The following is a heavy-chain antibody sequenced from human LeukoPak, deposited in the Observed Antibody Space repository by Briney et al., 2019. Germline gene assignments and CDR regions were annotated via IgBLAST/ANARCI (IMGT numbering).Heavy chain of an antibody. V-gene: IGHV4-30-4*01. J-gene: IGHJ3*02. Sequence: PSETLSLTCTVSGGSISSGGYYWSWIRQPPGKGLEWIGYIYYSGSTYYNPSLKSRVTISVDTSKNQFSLKLSSVTAADTAVYYCARDRRDSSSWYLAFDIWGQGTMVTVSS. CDR1: GGSISSGGYY. D-gene: IGHD6-13*01. CDR2: IYYSGST. CDR3: ARDRRDSSSWYLAFDI.